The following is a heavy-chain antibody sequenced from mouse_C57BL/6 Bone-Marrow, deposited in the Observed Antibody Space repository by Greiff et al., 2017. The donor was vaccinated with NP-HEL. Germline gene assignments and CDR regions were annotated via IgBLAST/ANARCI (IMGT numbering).Heavy chain of an antibody. D-gene: IGHD1-1*01. CDR1: GYTFPTYW. Sequence: QVQLQQPGAELVKPGASVKLSCKASGYTFPTYWMQWVNQRPGQGLEWIGEIDPSDSYTNYNQKFKGKATLTVDTSSSTANMQLSSLTSEDSAVYYCARKAYYGRSYEFAYWGQGTLVTVSA. CDR2: IDPSDSYT. J-gene: IGHJ3*01. CDR3: ARKAYYGRSYEFAY. V-gene: IGHV1-50*01.